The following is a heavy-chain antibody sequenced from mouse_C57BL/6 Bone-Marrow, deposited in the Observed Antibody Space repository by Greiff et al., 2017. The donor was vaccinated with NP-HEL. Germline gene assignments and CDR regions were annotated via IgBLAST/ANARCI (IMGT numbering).Heavy chain of an antibody. CDR3: ARRWLRRTY. D-gene: IGHD2-2*01. J-gene: IGHJ3*01. CDR1: GYTFTSYT. CDR2: INPSSGYT. V-gene: IGHV1-4*01. Sequence: QVQLQQSGAELARPGASVKMSCKASGYTFTSYTMHWIKPRPGQGLEWIGYINPSSGYTKYTQKFKDKATLTADKSSSTAYMQLSSLTSEDSAVYYCARRWLRRTYWGQGTLVTVSA.